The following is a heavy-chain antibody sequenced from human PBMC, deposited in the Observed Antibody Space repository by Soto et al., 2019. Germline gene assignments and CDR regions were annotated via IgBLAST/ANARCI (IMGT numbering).Heavy chain of an antibody. D-gene: IGHD2-2*01. CDR1: GFTFNTYA. V-gene: IGHV3-23*01. J-gene: IGHJ4*02. CDR3: AKGNVVVPAAGFAFDY. Sequence: GGPLRLSCAASGFTFNTYAMTWVRQAPGRGLEWVSSISGNSGTTYVADSVKGRFTISRDNSKNTLYLQMDGLRAEDTAAYYCAKGNVVVPAAGFAFDYWGQRTLVTVSS. CDR2: ISGNSGTT.